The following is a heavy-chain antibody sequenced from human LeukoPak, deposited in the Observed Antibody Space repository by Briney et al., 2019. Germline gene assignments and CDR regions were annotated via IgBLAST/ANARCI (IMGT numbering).Heavy chain of an antibody. CDR2: INHSGST. Sequence: SETLSLTCTVSGGSISSSSYYWGWIRQPPGKGLEWIGEINHSGSTNYNPSLKSRVTISVDTSKNQFSLKLSSVTAADTAVYYCASHYYGSGSPLYYYYYMDVWGKGTTVTISS. J-gene: IGHJ6*03. CDR1: GGSISSSSYY. CDR3: ASHYYGSGSPLYYYYYMDV. V-gene: IGHV4-39*07. D-gene: IGHD3-10*01.